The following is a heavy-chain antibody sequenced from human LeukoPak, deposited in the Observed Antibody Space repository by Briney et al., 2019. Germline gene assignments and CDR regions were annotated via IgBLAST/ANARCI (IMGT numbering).Heavy chain of an antibody. CDR1: GGSISSGGYY. CDR3: ARESGGYGDYHH. Sequence: SETLSLTCTVSGGSISSGGYYWSWIRQHPGKGLEWIGYIYYSGSTYYNPSLKSRVTISVDTSKNQFSLELSSVTVADTAVCYCARESGGYGDYHHWGQGTLVTVSS. CDR2: IYYSGST. D-gene: IGHD4-17*01. J-gene: IGHJ5*02. V-gene: IGHV4-31*03.